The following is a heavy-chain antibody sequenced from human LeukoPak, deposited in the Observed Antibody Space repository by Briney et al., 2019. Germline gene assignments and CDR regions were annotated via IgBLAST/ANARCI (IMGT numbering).Heavy chain of an antibody. D-gene: IGHD6-13*01. CDR1: GFSFTSYG. CDR3: AKSTSSWYGGPFDL. V-gene: IGHV3-23*01. J-gene: IGHJ3*01. CDR2: ISGSGGSI. Sequence: PGGSLRLSCAASGFSFTSYGIIWVRQAPGKGLEWVSGISGSGGSIYNADSVKGRFTISRDNSKNTLFLQMNSLRAEDTAAYYCAKSTSSWYGGPFDLWGRGTMVTVSS.